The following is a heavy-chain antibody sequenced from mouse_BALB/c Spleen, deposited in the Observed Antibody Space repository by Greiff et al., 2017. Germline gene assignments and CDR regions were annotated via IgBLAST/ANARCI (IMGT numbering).Heavy chain of an antibody. CDR1: GYTFTSYW. V-gene: IGHV1-69*02. J-gene: IGHJ4*01. CDR2: IDPSDSYT. Sequence: QVQLQQPGAELVKPGASVKLSCKASGYTFTSYWMHWVKQRPGQGLEWIGEIDPSDSYTNYNQKFKGKATLTVDKSSSTAYMQLSSLTSEDSAVYYCASRRDAMDYWGQGTSVTVSS. CDR3: ASRRDAMDY.